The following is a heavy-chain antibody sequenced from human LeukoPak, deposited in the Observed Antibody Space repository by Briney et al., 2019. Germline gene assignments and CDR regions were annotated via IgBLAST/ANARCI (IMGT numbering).Heavy chain of an antibody. V-gene: IGHV3-33*06. J-gene: IGHJ4*02. CDR3: AKDAQRGFDYSNSLEY. CDR1: GFTFNHFG. CDR2: IWSDGSNK. Sequence: GGSLRLSCAASGFTFNHFGMHWVRQARGKGLEGVAVIWSDGSNKFYADSVRGRFTISRDDSRKTVYLQMDRMTAEDTAIYYCAKDAQRGFDYSNSLEYWGQGALVTVSS. D-gene: IGHD4-11*01.